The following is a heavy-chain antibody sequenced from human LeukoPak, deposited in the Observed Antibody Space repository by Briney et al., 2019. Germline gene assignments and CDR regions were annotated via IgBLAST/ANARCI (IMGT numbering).Heavy chain of an antibody. J-gene: IGHJ4*02. CDR2: IYYSGST. CDR3: ARGSRGFGYYYDSSGGIDY. V-gene: IGHV4-59*01. D-gene: IGHD3-22*01. CDR1: GGSFSGYY. Sequence: SETLSLTCAVYGGSFSGYYWSWIRQPPGKGLEWIGYIYYSGSTNYNPSLKSRVTISVDTSKNQFSLKLSSVTAADTAVYYCARGSRGFGYYYDSSGGIDYWGQGTLVTVSS.